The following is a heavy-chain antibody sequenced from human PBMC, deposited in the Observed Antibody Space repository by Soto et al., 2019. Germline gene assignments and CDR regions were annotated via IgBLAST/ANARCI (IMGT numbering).Heavy chain of an antibody. V-gene: IGHV1-69*06. Sequence: QERLVQSGAEVRKPGSSVKVSCKVTGGTSTRYAINWVRQAPGQGLEWMGGIVPMFGTSKYAQKFQGRGTITAETSTTIAYMELRSLRSEDTAVYYCTRVSEYDFWSGYLWGQGTLVSVSS. CDR1: GGTSTRYA. D-gene: IGHD3-3*01. J-gene: IGHJ4*02. CDR3: TRVSEYDFWSGYL. CDR2: IVPMFGTS.